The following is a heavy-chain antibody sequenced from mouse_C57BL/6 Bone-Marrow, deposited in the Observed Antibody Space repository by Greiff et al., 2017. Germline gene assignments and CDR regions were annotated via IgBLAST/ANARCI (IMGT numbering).Heavy chain of an antibody. J-gene: IGHJ2*01. CDR1: GYTFTSYG. V-gene: IGHV1-81*01. Sequence: VQLQQSGAELARPGASVKLSCKASGYTFTSYGISWVKQRTGQGLEWIGEIYPRSGNTYYNEKFKGKATLTADKSSSTAYMELRSLTSEDSAVYFCARKGITTVPFDYWGQGTTLTVSS. CDR2: IYPRSGNT. CDR3: ARKGITTVPFDY. D-gene: IGHD1-1*01.